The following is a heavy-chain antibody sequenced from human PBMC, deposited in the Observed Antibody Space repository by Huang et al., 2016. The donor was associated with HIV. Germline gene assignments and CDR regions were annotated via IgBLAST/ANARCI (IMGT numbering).Heavy chain of an antibody. D-gene: IGHD2-21*02. CDR3: SRQDEKGYCAGDCSNHYYFGLDV. J-gene: IGHJ6*02. CDR1: GVSIRNSRYY. Sequence: QLQLQESGPGLVKPSETLSLTCTVSGVSIRNSRYYWGWIRQPPGKGLEYIGSIYYGVSTYYNPSLKSRITMSIDSSKNQFSLKLNPVTAADTAVYYCSRQDEKGYCAGDCSNHYYFGLDVWGHGTTVTVS. CDR2: IYYGVST. V-gene: IGHV4-39*01.